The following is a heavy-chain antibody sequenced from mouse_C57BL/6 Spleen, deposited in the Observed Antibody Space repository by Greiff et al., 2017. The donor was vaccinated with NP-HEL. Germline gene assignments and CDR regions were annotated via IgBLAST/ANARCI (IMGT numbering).Heavy chain of an antibody. D-gene: IGHD1-1*01. CDR3: TRVFTTVVAPFDY. CDR2: ISSGGDYI. V-gene: IGHV5-9-1*02. Sequence: EVKLMESGEGLVKPGGSLKLSCAASGFTFSSYAMSWVRQTPEKRLEWVAYISSGGDYIYYADTVKGRFTISRDNARNTLYLQMSSLKSEDTAMFYCTRVFTTVVAPFDYWGQGTTLTVSS. J-gene: IGHJ2*01. CDR1: GFTFSSYA.